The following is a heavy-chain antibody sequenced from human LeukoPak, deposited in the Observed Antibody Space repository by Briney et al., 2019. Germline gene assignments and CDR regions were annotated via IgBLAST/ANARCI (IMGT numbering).Heavy chain of an antibody. CDR1: GYTFTGYY. CDR2: INPNSGGT. J-gene: IGHJ4*02. Sequence: ASVKVSCKASGYTFTGYYMHWVRQAPGQGIEWMGWINPNSGGTNYAQKFQGRVTMTRDTSISTAYMELSRLRSDDTAVYYCARGFVIGSSETLDYWGQGTLVTVSS. D-gene: IGHD1-26*01. CDR3: ARGFVIGSSETLDY. V-gene: IGHV1-2*02.